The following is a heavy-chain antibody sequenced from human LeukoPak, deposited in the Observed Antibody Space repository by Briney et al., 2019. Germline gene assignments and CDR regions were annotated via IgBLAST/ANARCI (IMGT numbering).Heavy chain of an antibody. CDR3: AKDDAWLRFGE. V-gene: IGHV3-53*01. J-gene: IGHJ4*02. D-gene: IGHD3-10*01. CDR1: GFTVSSNY. CDR2: IYSGGST. Sequence: GGSLRLSCAASGFTVSSNYMSWVRQAPGKGLEWVSIIYSGGSTFYADSVKGRFTISRDNSKNTLYLQMNSLRAEDTAVYYCAKDDAWLRFGEWSQGTLVTVSS.